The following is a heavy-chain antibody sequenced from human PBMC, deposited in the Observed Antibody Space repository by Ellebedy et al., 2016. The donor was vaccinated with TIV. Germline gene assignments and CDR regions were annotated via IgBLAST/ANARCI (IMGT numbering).Heavy chain of an antibody. CDR3: ARGLIVVGSHDAFDI. J-gene: IGHJ3*02. CDR2: ISYDGSNK. D-gene: IGHD3-22*01. CDR1: GFSFSNFW. Sequence: GESLKISCAAWGFSFSNFWMSWVRQAPGKGLEWVAVISYDGSNKYYADSVKGRFTISRDNSKNTLYLQMNSLRAEDTAVYYCARGLIVVGSHDAFDIWGQGTMVTVSS. V-gene: IGHV3-30*03.